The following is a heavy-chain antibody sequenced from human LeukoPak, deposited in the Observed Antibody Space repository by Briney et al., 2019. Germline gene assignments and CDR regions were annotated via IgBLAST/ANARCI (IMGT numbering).Heavy chain of an antibody. V-gene: IGHV3-30*18. J-gene: IGHJ6*03. Sequence: GGSLRLSCAASGFTFSSYGMHWVRQAPGKGLEWVAVISYDGSNKYYADSVKGRFTISRDNSKNTLYLQMNSLRAEDTAVYYCAKDGRGYSYGHTLYYYYYYMDVWGKGTTVTVSS. CDR2: ISYDGSNK. D-gene: IGHD5-18*01. CDR3: AKDGRGYSYGHTLYYYYYYMDV. CDR1: GFTFSSYG.